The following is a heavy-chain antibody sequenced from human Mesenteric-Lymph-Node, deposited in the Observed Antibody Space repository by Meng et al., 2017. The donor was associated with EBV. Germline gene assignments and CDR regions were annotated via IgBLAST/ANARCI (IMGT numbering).Heavy chain of an antibody. J-gene: IGHJ4*02. CDR3: ARGRRGVQYFDF. V-gene: IGHV4-61*01. CDR2: IHYSGST. D-gene: IGHD1-1*01. Sequence: QGQLTDSGPGLGKPSGPLSLTCTVSGGSVTSGSYYWNWIRQPPGKRLEWIGYIHYSGSTNYNPSLKSQITISVDTSKNQLFLRVSHVTAADTAVYYCARGRRGVQYFDFWGQGALVTVSS. CDR1: GGSVTSGSYY.